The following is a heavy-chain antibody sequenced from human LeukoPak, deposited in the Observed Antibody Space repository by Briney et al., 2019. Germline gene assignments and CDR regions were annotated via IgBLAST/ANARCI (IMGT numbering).Heavy chain of an antibody. V-gene: IGHV3-23*01. Sequence: PGGSLRLSCAASGFTFTSYAMSWVRQAPGKGLEWDSAISGGGGGTYYVDSVKGRFTISRDISKNTLYLQMNSLRAEDTAVYYCARDPYGDPFWDAFDIWGQGTMVTVSS. CDR1: GFTFTSYA. D-gene: IGHD4-17*01. CDR2: ISGGGGGT. J-gene: IGHJ3*02. CDR3: ARDPYGDPFWDAFDI.